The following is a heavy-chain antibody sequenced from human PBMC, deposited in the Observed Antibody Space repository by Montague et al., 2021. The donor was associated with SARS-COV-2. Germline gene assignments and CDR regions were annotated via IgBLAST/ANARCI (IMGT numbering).Heavy chain of an antibody. J-gene: IGHJ6*02. CDR3: ARVYYDFWSGSTANWYYGMDV. CDR1: GFTFSSYW. V-gene: IGHV3-74*01. Sequence: SLRLSLSASGFTFSSYWMHWVRQAPGKGLVWVSRINSDGSSTSYADSVKGRFTISRDNAKNTLYLQMNSLRAEDTAVYYCARVYYDFWSGSTANWYYGMDVWGQGTTVTVSS. D-gene: IGHD3-3*01. CDR2: INSDGSST.